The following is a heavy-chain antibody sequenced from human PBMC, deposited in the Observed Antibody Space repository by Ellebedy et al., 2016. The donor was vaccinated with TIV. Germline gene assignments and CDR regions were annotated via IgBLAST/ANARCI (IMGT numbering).Heavy chain of an antibody. V-gene: IGHV3-33*01. J-gene: IGHJ4*02. CDR1: GFTFSSYG. D-gene: IGHD1-26*01. Sequence: GGSLRLSCAASGFTFSSYGMHWVRQAPGKGLEWVAVIWYDGSNKYYADSVKGRFTISRDNAKNTLYLQMNGLRAEDTAVYYCARAGSYRFDYWGQGALVTVSS. CDR2: IWYDGSNK. CDR3: ARAGSYRFDY.